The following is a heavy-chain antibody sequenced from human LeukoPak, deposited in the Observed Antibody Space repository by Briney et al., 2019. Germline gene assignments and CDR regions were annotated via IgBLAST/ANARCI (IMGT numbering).Heavy chain of an antibody. CDR1: GFTFSSYA. Sequence: GGSLRLSCAASGFTFSSYAMSWIRQAPGKGLEWVSYISSSGSTIYYADSVKGRFTISRDNAKNSLYLQMNSLRAEDTAVYYCARIRGSSTSCYGVLFCPREYYYYYMDVWGKGTTVTVSS. D-gene: IGHD2-2*01. CDR2: ISSSGSTI. V-gene: IGHV3-11*04. J-gene: IGHJ6*03. CDR3: ARIRGSSTSCYGVLFCPREYYYYYMDV.